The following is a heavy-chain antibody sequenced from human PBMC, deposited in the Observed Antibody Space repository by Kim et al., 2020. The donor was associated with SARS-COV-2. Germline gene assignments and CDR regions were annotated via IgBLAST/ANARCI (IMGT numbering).Heavy chain of an antibody. V-gene: IGHV3-30*18. D-gene: IGHD3-3*01. CDR3: AKATQAYSTSWYYDS. CDR2: ISYDGINR. CDR1: GFTLTNYG. Sequence: GGSLRLSCAASGFTLTNYGMHWVRQAPGKGPEWVAVISYDGINRYYVDSVKGRFTISRDISKRTLYLQMNRLTAEDTAVYYCAKATQAYSTSWYYDSWGLGTLVTVSS. J-gene: IGHJ4*02.